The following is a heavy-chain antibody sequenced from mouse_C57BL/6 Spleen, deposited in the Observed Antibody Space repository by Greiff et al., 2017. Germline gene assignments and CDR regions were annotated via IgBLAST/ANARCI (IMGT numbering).Heavy chain of an antibody. CDR3: ARFYGNSPYYAMDG. J-gene: IGHJ4*01. V-gene: IGHV3-8*01. CDR1: GYSITSDY. D-gene: IGHD2-1*01. Sequence: VQLKESGPGLAKPSQTLSLTCSVTGYSITSDYWNWIRKFPGNKLEYMGYISYSGSTYYNPSLKSRIFITRDTSKNQYYLQLNSVTTEDTATYYCARFYGNSPYYAMDGWGQGTSVTVSS. CDR2: ISYSGST.